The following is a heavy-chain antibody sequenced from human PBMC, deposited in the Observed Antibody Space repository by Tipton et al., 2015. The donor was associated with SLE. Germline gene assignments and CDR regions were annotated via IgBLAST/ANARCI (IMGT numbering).Heavy chain of an antibody. CDR2: ISSGGSSI. D-gene: IGHD3-3*01. CDR1: GSTFDTFE. CDR3: ARDIRFLEFLPDAFDL. J-gene: IGHJ3*01. V-gene: IGHV3-48*03. Sequence: SLRLSCAASGSTFDTFEMNWVRQAPGKGLEWVSYISSGGSSIYYADSVRGRFTIPRDNSKNSLYLQMNSLRAEDTAVYYCARDIRFLEFLPDAFDLWGQGTLVTVSS.